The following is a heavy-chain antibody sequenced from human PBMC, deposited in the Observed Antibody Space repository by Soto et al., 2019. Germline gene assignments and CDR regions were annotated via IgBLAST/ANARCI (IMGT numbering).Heavy chain of an antibody. CDR1: GFTFDDYA. CDR2: ITWNSGII. CDR3: AKDTGFLEWLFFDY. V-gene: IGHV3-9*01. J-gene: IGHJ4*02. Sequence: PGGSLRLSCAASGFTFDDYAMHWVRQAPGKGLEWVSGITWNSGIIGYADSVKGRFTISRDNAKNSLYLQMNSLRAEDTALYYCAKDTGFLEWLFFDYWGQGTLVTVSS. D-gene: IGHD3-3*01.